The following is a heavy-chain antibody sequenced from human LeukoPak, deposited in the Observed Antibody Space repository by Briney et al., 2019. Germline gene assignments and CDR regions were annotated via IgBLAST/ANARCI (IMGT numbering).Heavy chain of an antibody. V-gene: IGHV4-30-4*01. J-gene: IGHJ4*02. CDR1: GGSISSGDYY. D-gene: IGHD6-19*01. Sequence: SETLSLTCTVAGGSISSGDYYWSWIRQPPGKGLEWIGYIYYSGSTYYNPSLKSRVTISVDTSKNQFSLKLSSVTAADTAVYYCARGSSGWYSPLFDYWGQGTLVTVSS. CDR3: ARGSSGWYSPLFDY. CDR2: IYYSGST.